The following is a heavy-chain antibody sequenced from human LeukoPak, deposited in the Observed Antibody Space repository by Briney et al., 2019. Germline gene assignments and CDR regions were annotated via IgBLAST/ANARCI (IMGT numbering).Heavy chain of an antibody. V-gene: IGHV3-74*01. J-gene: IGHJ5*02. CDR2: INSDGSST. CDR1: GFTFSSYW. Sequence: GGSLRLSCAASGFTFSSYWMHWVRHAPGKGLVWVSRINSDGSSTSYADSVKGRFTISRDNAKNTLYLQMNSLRAEDTAVYYCARDDDYGDYNWFDPWGQGTLVTVSS. D-gene: IGHD4-17*01. CDR3: ARDDDYGDYNWFDP.